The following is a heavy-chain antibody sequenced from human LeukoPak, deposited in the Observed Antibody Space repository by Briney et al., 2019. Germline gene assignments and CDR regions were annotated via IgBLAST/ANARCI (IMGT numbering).Heavy chain of an antibody. CDR1: GFSLSTSGVG. CDR2: IHWDDDK. CDR3: AHRSAAGSGSYDAFDI. V-gene: IGHV2-5*02. D-gene: IGHD3-10*01. Sequence: ESGPTLVKPTQTLTLTCTFSGFSLSTSGVGVGWIRQPPGKALEWLALIHWDDDKRYSPSLKSRLTITKDTSKNQVVLTMTNMDPVDTATYYCAHRSAAGSGSYDAFDIWGQGTMVTVSS. J-gene: IGHJ3*02.